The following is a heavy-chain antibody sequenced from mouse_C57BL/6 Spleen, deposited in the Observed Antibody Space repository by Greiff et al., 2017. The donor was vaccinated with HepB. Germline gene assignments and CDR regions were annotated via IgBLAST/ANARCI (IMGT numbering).Heavy chain of an antibody. J-gene: IGHJ4*01. D-gene: IGHD1-1*01. CDR3: AREDYGSSYGAMGY. Sequence: QVQLQQPGAELVMPGASVKLSCKASGYTFTSYWMHWVKQRPGQGLEWIGEIDPSDSYTNYNQKFKGKSTLTVDKSSSTAYMQLSSLTSEDSAFYYCAREDYGSSYGAMGYWGQGTSVTVSS. CDR1: GYTFTSYW. CDR2: IDPSDSYT. V-gene: IGHV1-69*01.